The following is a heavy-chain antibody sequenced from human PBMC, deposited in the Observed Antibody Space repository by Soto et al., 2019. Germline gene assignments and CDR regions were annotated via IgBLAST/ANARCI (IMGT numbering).Heavy chain of an antibody. CDR1: GYTFTAYP. V-gene: IGHV1-3*01. J-gene: IGHJ4*02. Sequence: QVQLVQSGAEVKKPGASVKISCKTSGYTFTAYPIHWVRQAPGQRLEWMGWINAGNGDTKYSQKFQGRVTLTRDTSASTAYMEVRSLISEDTAVYYCARNEDYWGQGTLVTVSS. CDR2: INAGNGDT. CDR3: ARNEDY.